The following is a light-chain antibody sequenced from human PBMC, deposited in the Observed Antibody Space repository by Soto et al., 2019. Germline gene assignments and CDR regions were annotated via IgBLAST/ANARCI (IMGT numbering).Light chain of an antibody. CDR1: HSDIGGYKH. CDR3: SSYTSSTRV. Sequence: QSVLTQPASVSASPGQSITIPCLGTHSDIGGYKHVCWYQQHPGKAPKLIIYEASNRPSGISDRFSGSKSGNTASLTISGLQADDEADYYCSSYTSSTRVFGGGTKVTV. V-gene: IGLV2-14*01. CDR2: EAS. J-gene: IGLJ2*01.